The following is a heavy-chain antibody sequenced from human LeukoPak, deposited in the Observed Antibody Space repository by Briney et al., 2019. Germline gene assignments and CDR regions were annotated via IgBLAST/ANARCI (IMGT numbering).Heavy chain of an antibody. Sequence: PGGSLRLSCAASGFTFSSYAMSWVRQAPGKGLEWVSAISGSGGSTYYADSVKGRFTISRDNSKNTLYLQMNSLRAEDTAVYYCAKDSQGYGDYVSYFDYWGQGTLVTVSS. CDR2: ISGSGGST. CDR3: AKDSQGYGDYVSYFDY. J-gene: IGHJ4*02. V-gene: IGHV3-23*01. D-gene: IGHD4-17*01. CDR1: GFTFSSYA.